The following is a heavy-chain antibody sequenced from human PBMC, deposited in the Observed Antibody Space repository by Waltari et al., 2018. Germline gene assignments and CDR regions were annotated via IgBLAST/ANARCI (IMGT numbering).Heavy chain of an antibody. CDR2: IKQDGTEK. V-gene: IGHV3-7*01. D-gene: IGHD1-26*01. J-gene: IGHJ5*02. CDR3: ARGGAS. CDR1: GCSFSLYW. Sequence: EVQLVESGGGLVQPGGYLRLSCAASGCSFSLYWMNLVRQAPGKGLEWVDNIKQDGTEKYYVDSVRGRFTISRDNAKNSVYLQMNSLRDEDTAVYYCARGGASWGQGTLVTVSS.